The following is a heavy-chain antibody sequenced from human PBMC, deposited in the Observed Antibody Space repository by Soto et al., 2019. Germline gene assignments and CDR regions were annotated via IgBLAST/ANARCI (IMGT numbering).Heavy chain of an antibody. CDR1: GYTFTGYY. Sequence: QVQLVQSGAEVKKPGASVKVSCKASGYTFTGYYMHWVRQAPGQGLEWMGWINPNSGGTNYAQKFQGRVTMTRDTSSSTAYMELSMLRSDDTAVYYCARATARGYSYGIDYWGQGTLVTVSS. D-gene: IGHD5-18*01. CDR2: INPNSGGT. V-gene: IGHV1-2*02. CDR3: ARATARGYSYGIDY. J-gene: IGHJ4*02.